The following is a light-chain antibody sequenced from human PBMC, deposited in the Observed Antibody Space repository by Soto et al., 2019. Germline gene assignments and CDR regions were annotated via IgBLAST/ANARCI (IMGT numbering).Light chain of an antibody. CDR2: GIS. Sequence: EIVLTHSPATLSVSPGERATLSCSASQNINNDYLAWYQQKPGQAPRLLIYGISTRAPGVPARFSGSGSGTEFTLSITSLQSEDFAVYSCQQYSQWPITFGQGTRLEIK. J-gene: IGKJ5*01. CDR1: QNINND. V-gene: IGKV3-15*01. CDR3: QQYSQWPIT.